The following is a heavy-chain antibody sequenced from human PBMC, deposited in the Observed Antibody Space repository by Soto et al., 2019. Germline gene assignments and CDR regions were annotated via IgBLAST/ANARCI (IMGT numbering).Heavy chain of an antibody. CDR3: ARGAPRGRGVPTYLHY. Sequence: SETLSLTCPVSGYSITGGGYYWNWVRQLPGKGLEWIGCVYYTGTTYYNPSLKSRITISIDSSKNQFSLTLSSVTAADTALYICARGAPRGRGVPTYLHYWGQGTLVTVSS. D-gene: IGHD3-10*01. CDR1: GYSITGGGYY. V-gene: IGHV4-31*03. CDR2: VYYTGTT. J-gene: IGHJ4*02.